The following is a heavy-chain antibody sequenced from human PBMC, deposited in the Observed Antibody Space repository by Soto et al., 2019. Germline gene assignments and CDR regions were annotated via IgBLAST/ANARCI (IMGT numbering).Heavy chain of an antibody. V-gene: IGHV4-39*01. D-gene: IGHD2-2*02. J-gene: IGHJ5*02. CDR2: IYYSGST. Sequence: PSETLSLTCTVSGGSISSSSYYWGWIRQPPGKGLEWIGSIYYSGSTYYNPSLKSRVTISVDTSKNQFSLKLSSVTAADTAVYYCAGQDIVVVPAAIRGWWFDPWGQGTLVSVS. CDR3: AGQDIVVVPAAIRGWWFDP. CDR1: GGSISSSSYY.